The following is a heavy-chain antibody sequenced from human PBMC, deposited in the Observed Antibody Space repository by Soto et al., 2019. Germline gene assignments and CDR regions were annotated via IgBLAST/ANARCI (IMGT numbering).Heavy chain of an antibody. CDR3: ATLTTVTKALDY. J-gene: IGHJ4*02. CDR2: IIPIFGTA. D-gene: IGHD4-17*01. V-gene: IGHV1-69*06. CDR1: GGTFSSYA. Sequence: GASVKVSCKASGGTFSSYAISWVRQAPGQGLEWMGGIIPIFGTANYAQKFQGRVTITADKSTSTAYMELSSLRSEGTAVYYCATLTTVTKALDYWGQGTLVTVYS.